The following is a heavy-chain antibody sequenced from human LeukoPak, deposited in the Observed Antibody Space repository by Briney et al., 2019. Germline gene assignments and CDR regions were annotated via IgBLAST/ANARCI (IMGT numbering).Heavy chain of an antibody. Sequence: PGGSLRLSCAASGFTFDSYAMTWVRHAPGKGLEWVSYISSPGSSTFYADSVKGRFTISRDNSKNTLYLQMNSLRAEDTAVYYCAKRGIPTSAYYFDYWGQGTLITVSS. CDR1: GFTFDSYA. CDR2: ISSPGSST. J-gene: IGHJ4*02. V-gene: IGHV3-23*01. D-gene: IGHD2-2*01. CDR3: AKRGIPTSAYYFDY.